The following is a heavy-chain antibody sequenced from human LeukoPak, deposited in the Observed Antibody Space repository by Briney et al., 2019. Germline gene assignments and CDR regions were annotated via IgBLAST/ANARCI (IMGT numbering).Heavy chain of an antibody. CDR1: GYTFTSYG. CDR3: ARDQGIDSSGWYEGGAFDY. J-gene: IGHJ4*02. D-gene: IGHD6-19*01. CDR2: ISAYNGNT. Sequence: ASVKVSCKASGYTFTSYGISWVRQAPGQGLEWMGWISAYNGNTNYAQKLQGRVTMTTDTSTSTAYMELRSLRSDDTAVYYCARDQGIDSSGWYEGGAFDYWGQGTLVTVSS. V-gene: IGHV1-18*01.